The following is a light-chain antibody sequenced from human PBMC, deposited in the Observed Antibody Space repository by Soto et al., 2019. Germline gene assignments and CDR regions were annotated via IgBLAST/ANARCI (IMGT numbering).Light chain of an antibody. J-gene: IGKJ1*01. CDR3: MQFAHFPRT. CDR1: QSLVYSDGNTY. CDR2: QIS. Sequence: DVVLTQTPLSSPVTLGQPASISCRSSQSLVYSDGNTYLSWLQQRPGQPPRLLIHQISNRFSGVPDRFSGSGAGTDFTLKISRVEAADVGVYYCMQFAHFPRTFGQGTKVEI. V-gene: IGKV2-24*01.